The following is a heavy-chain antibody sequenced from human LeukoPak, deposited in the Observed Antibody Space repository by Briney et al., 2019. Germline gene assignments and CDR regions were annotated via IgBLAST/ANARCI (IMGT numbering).Heavy chain of an antibody. CDR1: GFTFSSYA. CDR2: ISGSSNDI. D-gene: IGHD6-6*01. Sequence: GGSLRLSCAASGFTFSSYAMHWVRQAPGKGLQWVSCISGSSNDIYYADSVKGRFTISRDNAKNSVYLQMNSLRAEDTAVYYCVRVSEYLKGSSPTYYYYYMDVWGKGTTVIVSS. J-gene: IGHJ6*03. CDR3: VRVSEYLKGSSPTYYYYYMDV. V-gene: IGHV3-21*01.